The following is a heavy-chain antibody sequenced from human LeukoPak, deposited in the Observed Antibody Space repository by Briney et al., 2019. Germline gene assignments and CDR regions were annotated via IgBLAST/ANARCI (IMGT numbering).Heavy chain of an antibody. Sequence: GESLKISCKGSGYSFTSYWIGWVRQMPGKGLEWMGIIYPGDSDTRYSPSFLGQVTISADKSISTAYLQWSSLKASDTAMYYCARRPAAAGLWFDPWGQGTLVTVSS. J-gene: IGHJ5*02. D-gene: IGHD6-13*01. V-gene: IGHV5-51*01. CDR1: GYSFTSYW. CDR2: IYPGDSDT. CDR3: ARRPAAAGLWFDP.